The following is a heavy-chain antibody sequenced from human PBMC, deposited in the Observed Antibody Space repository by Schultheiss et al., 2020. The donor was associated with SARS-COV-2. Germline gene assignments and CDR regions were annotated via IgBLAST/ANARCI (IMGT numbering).Heavy chain of an antibody. CDR1: GFSLSTSGVG. CDR3: AHSKRRLDSSGLWFDP. CDR2: IYWDDDK. J-gene: IGHJ5*02. Sequence: SGPTLVKPTQTLTLTCTFSGFSLSTSGVGVGWIRQPPGKALEWLALIYWDDDKRYSPSLKSRLTITKDTSKNQVVLTMTNMDPVDTATYYCAHSKRRLDSSGLWFDPWGQGTLVTVSS. D-gene: IGHD3-22*01. V-gene: IGHV2-5*02.